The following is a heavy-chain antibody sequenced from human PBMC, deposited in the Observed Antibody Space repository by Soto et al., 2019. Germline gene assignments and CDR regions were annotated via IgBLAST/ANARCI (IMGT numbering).Heavy chain of an antibody. CDR3: SRGQGAAIGDYYYHGMDV. D-gene: IGHD2-2*02. Sequence: EVQLVESGGGLVQPGGSLKLSCTASGFIFSGSAIHWVRQASAKGLEWVGRIRSRANNYATSSAASVKGRFFFSRDDSKNTAYLQMNTLKTEDTAVYYCSRGQGAAIGDYYYHGMDVWGQGTTVTVSS. CDR1: GFIFSGSA. J-gene: IGHJ6*02. V-gene: IGHV3-73*02. CDR2: IRSRANNYAT.